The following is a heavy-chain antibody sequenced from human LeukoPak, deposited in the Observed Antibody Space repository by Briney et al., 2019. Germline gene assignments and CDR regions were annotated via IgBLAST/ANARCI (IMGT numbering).Heavy chain of an antibody. Sequence: PGGSLRLSCAASGFTFSTYGMHCVRQAPGKGLERVAVISYDGGKEYYADSVKGRFTISRDNSKNTLYLQMNSLRAEDTAVYYCAKDVPPYCGGDCYSWSPQIDYWGQGTLVTVSS. V-gene: IGHV3-30*18. CDR1: GFTFSTYG. CDR3: AKDVPPYCGGDCYSWSPQIDY. D-gene: IGHD2-21*02. J-gene: IGHJ4*02. CDR2: ISYDGGKE.